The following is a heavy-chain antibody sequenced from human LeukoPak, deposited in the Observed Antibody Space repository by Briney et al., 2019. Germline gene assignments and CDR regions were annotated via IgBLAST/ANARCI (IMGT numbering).Heavy chain of an antibody. V-gene: IGHV1-46*01. J-gene: IGHJ6*02. CDR3: AREGYGDYGLGSFYYYGMDV. D-gene: IGHD4-17*01. CDR1: GYTFTSYY. Sequence: ASVKVSCKASGYTFTSYYMHWVRQAPGQGLEWMGIINPSGGSTSYAQKFQGRVTMTRDTSTSTVYMELSSLRSEDTAVYYCAREGYGDYGLGSFYYYGMDVWGQGTTVTVS. CDR2: INPSGGST.